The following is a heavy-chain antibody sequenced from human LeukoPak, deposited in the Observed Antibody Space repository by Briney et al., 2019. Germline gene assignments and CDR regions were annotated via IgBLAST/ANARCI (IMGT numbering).Heavy chain of an antibody. D-gene: IGHD3-10*01. J-gene: IGHJ4*02. CDR1: GFTFSSYS. CDR3: AKSITMVRGRGYYFDY. CDR2: ISSSSSYI. Sequence: GGSLRLSCAASGFTFSSYSMNWVRQAPGKGLEWVSSISSSSSYIYYADSVKGRFTISRDNAKNSLYLQMNSLRAEDTAVYYCAKSITMVRGRGYYFDYWGQGTLVTVSS. V-gene: IGHV3-21*01.